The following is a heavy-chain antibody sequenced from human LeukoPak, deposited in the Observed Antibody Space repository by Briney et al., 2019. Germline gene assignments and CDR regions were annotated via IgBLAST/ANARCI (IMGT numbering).Heavy chain of an antibody. CDR3: ARAVDSSSWSPVGY. Sequence: SGTLSLTCTVSGGSISSYYWSWIRQPPGKGLEWIGYIYYSGSTNYNPSLKSRVTISVDTSKNQFSLKLSSVTAADTAVYYCARAVDSSSWSPVGYWGQGALVTVSS. CDR1: GGSISSYY. CDR2: IYYSGST. V-gene: IGHV4-59*01. J-gene: IGHJ4*02. D-gene: IGHD6-13*01.